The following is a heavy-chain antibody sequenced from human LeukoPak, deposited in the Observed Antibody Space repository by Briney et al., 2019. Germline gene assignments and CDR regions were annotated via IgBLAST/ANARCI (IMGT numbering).Heavy chain of an antibody. CDR1: GFTFSNYA. D-gene: IGHD5-24*01. CDR3: AKRISSRTGGYRLDY. Sequence: PGGSLRLSCTASGFTFSNYAMSWVRQAPGKGLEWVSSISGGSGNTYYADSVKGRFTISRDNSKNTLYVQMNSLRAEDTAVYYCAKRISSRTGGYRLDYWGQGTLVTVSS. CDR2: ISGGSGNT. V-gene: IGHV3-23*01. J-gene: IGHJ4*02.